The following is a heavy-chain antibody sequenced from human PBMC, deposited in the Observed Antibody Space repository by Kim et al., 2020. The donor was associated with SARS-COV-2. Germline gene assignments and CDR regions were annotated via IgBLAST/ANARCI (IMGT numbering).Heavy chain of an antibody. Sequence: SETLSLTCTVSGGSVSSVRYYWSWIRQSPGKGLEWIGNIYYSGRTDYNPSLKSRVTLSGDTSKNQLSLKLSSVTAADTAVDYFSRGAYFGSWGHNGLDV. CDR3: SRGAYFGSWGHNGLDV. J-gene: IGHJ3*01. CDR1: GGSVSSVRYY. V-gene: IGHV4-61*01. CDR2: IYYSGRT. D-gene: IGHD3-9*01.